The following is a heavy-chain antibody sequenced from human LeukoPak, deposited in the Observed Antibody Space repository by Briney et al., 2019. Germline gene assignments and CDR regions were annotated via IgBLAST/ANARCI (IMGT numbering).Heavy chain of an antibody. Sequence: SETLSLTCTVSGGSISSSSYYWGWIRQPPGKGLEWIGSIYYSGSTYYNPSLKSRVTISVDTSKNQFSLKLSSVTAADTAVYYCARDGAGYSSSSTFLGYYYYYYMDVWGKGTTVTVSS. CDR1: GGSISSSSYY. D-gene: IGHD6-6*01. V-gene: IGHV4-39*07. CDR3: ARDGAGYSSSSTFLGYYYYYYMDV. CDR2: IYYSGST. J-gene: IGHJ6*03.